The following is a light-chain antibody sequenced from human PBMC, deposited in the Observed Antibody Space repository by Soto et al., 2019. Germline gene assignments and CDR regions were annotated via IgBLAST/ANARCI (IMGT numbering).Light chain of an antibody. V-gene: IGKV3D-15*01. CDR1: QSVSSF. J-gene: IGKJ1*01. CDR2: DAV. Sequence: EIELTQSPATLSLSPWERATLSCRASQSVSSFLVWYQQKPGQAPRLLLYDAVNRVTGIPARFSGSGSGTEFTLTISSLQSEDFAVYYCQQYNNWPPWTFGQGTKVDIK. CDR3: QQYNNWPPWT.